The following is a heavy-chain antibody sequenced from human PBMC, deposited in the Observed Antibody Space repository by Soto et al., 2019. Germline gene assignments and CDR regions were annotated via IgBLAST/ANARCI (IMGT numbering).Heavy chain of an antibody. J-gene: IGHJ4*02. V-gene: IGHV3-21*01. D-gene: IGHD3-16*02. CDR2: ISSSSSYI. CDR3: ARGDTFGGVIATSFDY. Sequence: EVQLVESGGGLVKPGGSLRLSCAASGFTFSSYSMNWVRQAPGNGLEWVSSISSSSSYIYYADSVKGRFTISRDNAKNSLYLQMNSLRAEDTAVYYCARGDTFGGVIATSFDYWGQGTLVTVSS. CDR1: GFTFSSYS.